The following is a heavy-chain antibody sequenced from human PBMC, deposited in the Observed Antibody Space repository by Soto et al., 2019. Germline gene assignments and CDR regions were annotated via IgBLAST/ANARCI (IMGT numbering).Heavy chain of an antibody. D-gene: IGHD1-26*01. J-gene: IGHJ4*02. CDR2: MNPNDGDT. CDR1: GYTFTNY. Sequence: QVQMVQSGAEVKKPGASAKVSCKVSGYTFTNYFHWIRQAPGQGLEWMGWMNPNDGDTEYARKFQGRVTLTRDTSITTAYMELSSLTSDDTAVYYCARENWSYVDWGQGTLVTVSS. CDR3: ARENWSYVD. V-gene: IGHV1-2*02.